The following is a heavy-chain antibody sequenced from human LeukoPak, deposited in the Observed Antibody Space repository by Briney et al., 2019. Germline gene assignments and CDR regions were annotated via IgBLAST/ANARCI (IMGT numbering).Heavy chain of an antibody. CDR3: ARAPRGVTPDFDY. CDR1: GGTFSSYA. V-gene: IGHV1-69*05. Sequence: SVKVSCKASGGTFSSYAISWVRQAPGQGLDWMGGIIPIFGTANYAQKFQGRVTITTDESTSTAYMELSSLRSEDTAVYYCARAPRGVTPDFDYWGQGTLVTVSS. CDR2: IIPIFGTA. J-gene: IGHJ4*02. D-gene: IGHD3-10*01.